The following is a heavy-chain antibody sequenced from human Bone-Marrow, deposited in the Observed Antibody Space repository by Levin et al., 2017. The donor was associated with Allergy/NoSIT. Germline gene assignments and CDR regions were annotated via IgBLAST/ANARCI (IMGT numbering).Heavy chain of an antibody. J-gene: IGHJ3*01. V-gene: IGHV3-33*01. D-gene: IGHD2-15*01. CDR1: GFTFSHYG. Sequence: SGGSLRLSCATSGFTFSHYGIHWVRHAPGKGLEWVAAIWYDGSRDYYADSVKGRFTISRDYSQKTVYLQMNSLRADDTAVYYWARGSDATGHDDRFDGWGQGTMVTVSS. CDR2: IWYDGSRD. CDR3: ARGSDATGHDDRFDG.